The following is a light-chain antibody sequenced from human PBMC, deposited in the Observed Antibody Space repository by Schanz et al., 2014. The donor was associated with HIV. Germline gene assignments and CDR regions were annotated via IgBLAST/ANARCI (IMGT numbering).Light chain of an antibody. CDR1: QSVLYTSNNKNY. Sequence: DIVMTQSPDSLAVSLGERATINCKSSQSVLYTSNNKNYLAWYQQKPGQPPKLLIYWASTRESGVPDRFSGSGSGTDFTLTISRLEPEDFAVYYCQHYGDSRGTFGGGTEVDIK. CDR3: QHYGDSRGT. V-gene: IGKV4-1*01. J-gene: IGKJ4*01. CDR2: WAS.